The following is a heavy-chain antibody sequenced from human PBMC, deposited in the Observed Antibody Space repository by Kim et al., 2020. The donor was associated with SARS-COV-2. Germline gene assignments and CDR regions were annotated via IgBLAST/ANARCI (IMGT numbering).Heavy chain of an antibody. D-gene: IGHD4-17*01. CDR3: TTMTTVTPTYYYYGMDV. Sequence: GGSLRLSCAASGFTFSNAWMSWVRQAPGKGLEWVGRIKSKTDGGTTDYAAPVKGRFTISRDDSKNTLYLQMNSLKTEDTAVYYCTTMTTVTPTYYYYGMDVWGQGTTVTVSS. CDR2: IKSKTDGGTT. J-gene: IGHJ6*02. CDR1: GFTFSNAW. V-gene: IGHV3-15*01.